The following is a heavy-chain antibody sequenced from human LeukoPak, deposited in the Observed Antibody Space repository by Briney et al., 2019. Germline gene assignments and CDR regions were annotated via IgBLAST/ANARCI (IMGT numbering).Heavy chain of an antibody. D-gene: IGHD5-12*01. CDR2: ISAYNGNT. CDR3: ASTPSGSGYFQH. J-gene: IGHJ1*01. CDR1: GYTFTSYG. Sequence: GASVKVSCKASGYTFTSYGISWVRQAPGQGLEWMGWISAYNGNTNYAQKLQGRVTMTRDTSTSTVYMELSSLRSEDTAVYYCASTPSGSGYFQHWGQGTLVTVSS. V-gene: IGHV1-18*01.